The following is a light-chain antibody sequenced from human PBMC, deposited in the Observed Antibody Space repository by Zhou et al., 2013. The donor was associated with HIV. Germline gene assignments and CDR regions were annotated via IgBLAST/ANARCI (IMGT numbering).Light chain of an antibody. V-gene: IGKV2-30*01. J-gene: IGKJ5*01. CDR1: QSLVDSDGDTY. Sequence: DVVLTQSPVSLAVTPGQPASISCRSSQSLVDSDGDTYLNWFQQRPGQSPRRLLYKVSKRDSGVPHRFSGSGSGTDFTLDISRVEAEDVGVYYCMQALQTPITFGQGTRLEIK. CDR2: KVS. CDR3: MQALQTPIT.